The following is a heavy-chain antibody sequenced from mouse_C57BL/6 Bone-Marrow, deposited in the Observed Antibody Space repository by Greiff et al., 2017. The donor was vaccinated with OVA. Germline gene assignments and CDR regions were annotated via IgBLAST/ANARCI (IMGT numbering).Heavy chain of an antibody. CDR1: GYTFTDYN. J-gene: IGHJ2*01. Sequence: VQLQQSGPELVKPGASVKMSCKASGYTFTDYNMHWVKQSHGKSLEWIGYINPNNGGTSYNQKFKGKATLTVNKSSSTAYMELRSLTSEDSAVYYCARSVITTAYFDYWGQGTTLTVSS. CDR2: INPNNGGT. V-gene: IGHV1-22*01. CDR3: ARSVITTAYFDY. D-gene: IGHD1-2*01.